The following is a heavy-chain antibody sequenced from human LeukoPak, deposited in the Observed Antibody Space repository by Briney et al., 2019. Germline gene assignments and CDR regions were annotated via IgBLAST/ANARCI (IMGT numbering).Heavy chain of an antibody. CDR3: ARGPLAFSLELGSHFDY. J-gene: IGHJ4*02. V-gene: IGHV3-23*01. CDR2: ITDSGGNT. D-gene: IGHD7-27*01. CDR1: GFTFSTYA. Sequence: GALRLSCAASGFTFSTYAMSWVRQVPGKGLEWVSAITDSGGNTYYAAPVKGRFTISRDNSKNTLYLHMNSLRAEDTAVYYCARGPLAFSLELGSHFDYWGQGSLVTVSS.